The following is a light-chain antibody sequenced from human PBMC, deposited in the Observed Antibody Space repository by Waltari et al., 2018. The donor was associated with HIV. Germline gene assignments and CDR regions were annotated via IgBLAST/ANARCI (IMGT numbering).Light chain of an antibody. J-gene: IGKJ1*01. CDR3: QQYYLSPWT. CDR2: KAS. Sequence: DIQMTHSLSTLSASVGDRVPLTCRASQSISNWLAWYQQKPGNAPKLLIYKASTLEGGVPSRFRGSGSGTEFTLTINSLQPDDFATYFCQQYYLSPWTFGQGARV. V-gene: IGKV1-5*03. CDR1: QSISNW.